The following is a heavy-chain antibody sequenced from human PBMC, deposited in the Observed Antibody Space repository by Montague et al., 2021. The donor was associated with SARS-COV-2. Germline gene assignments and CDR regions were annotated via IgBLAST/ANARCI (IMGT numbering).Heavy chain of an antibody. CDR2: INSDGSST. CDR1: GFTFNPYY. V-gene: IGHV3-74*01. CDR3: ARDREPWLLQYYFDY. J-gene: IGHJ4*02. D-gene: IGHD6-19*01. Sequence: SLRLSCAASGFTFNPYYIHWVRQAPGKGLVWVSRINSDGSSTTYADSVKGRFTITRDNAKNTVYLQMNSLRAEDTAVYYCARDREPWLLQYYFDYWGQGTLVTVSS.